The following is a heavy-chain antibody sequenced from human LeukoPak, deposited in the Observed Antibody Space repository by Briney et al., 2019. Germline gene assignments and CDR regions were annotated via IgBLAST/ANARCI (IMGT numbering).Heavy chain of an antibody. Sequence: GGSLRLSCAASGFTLSSYAMSWVRQAPGKGLEWVSALSGSGGGTYYADSVKGRFTISRENSKNTLYLQMNSLRAEDTAVYYCAKYLIAVAGYIDYWGQGTLVTVSS. CDR1: GFTLSSYA. CDR2: LSGSGGGT. V-gene: IGHV3-23*01. J-gene: IGHJ4*02. D-gene: IGHD6-19*01. CDR3: AKYLIAVAGYIDY.